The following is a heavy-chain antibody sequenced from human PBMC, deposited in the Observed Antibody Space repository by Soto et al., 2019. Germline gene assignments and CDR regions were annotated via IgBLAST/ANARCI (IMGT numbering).Heavy chain of an antibody. V-gene: IGHV3-7*01. CDR3: ARDYYDFWSGYFSFYYFDY. Sequence: GESLKISCAASGFTFSSYWMSWVRQAPGKGLEWVANIKQDGSEKYYVDSVKGRFTISRDNAKNSLYLQMNSLRAEDTAVYYCARDYYDFWSGYFSFYYFDYWGQGTLVTVSS. CDR2: IKQDGSEK. J-gene: IGHJ4*02. CDR1: GFTFSSYW. D-gene: IGHD3-3*01.